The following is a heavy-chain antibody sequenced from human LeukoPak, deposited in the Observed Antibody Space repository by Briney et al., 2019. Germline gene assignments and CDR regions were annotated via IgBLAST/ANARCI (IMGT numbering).Heavy chain of an antibody. Sequence: PGGSLRLSCEASGFTFNSYSLNWVRQAPGKGLEWVSSISGSSSYIYYADSVKGRFTISRDNAKNSLYLQMNSLRAEDTAMYYCARDSGYNAFDFWGQGTLVTVSS. V-gene: IGHV3-21*04. CDR2: ISGSSSYI. D-gene: IGHD5-12*01. J-gene: IGHJ4*02. CDR3: ARDSGYNAFDF. CDR1: GFTFNSYS.